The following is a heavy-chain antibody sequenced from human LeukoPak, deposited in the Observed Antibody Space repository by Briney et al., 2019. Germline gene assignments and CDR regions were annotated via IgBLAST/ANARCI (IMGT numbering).Heavy chain of an antibody. J-gene: IGHJ4*02. V-gene: IGHV1-18*01. CDR2: ISAYNGNT. Sequence: ASVKVSCKASGYTFTSFGITWVRQAPGQGLEWMGCISAYNGNTNYAQKLQGRVTMTRDTSISTAYMELSRLRSDDTAVYYCARDVDGYSPKYYFDYWGQGTLVTVSS. D-gene: IGHD5-18*01. CDR1: GYTFTSFG. CDR3: ARDVDGYSPKYYFDY.